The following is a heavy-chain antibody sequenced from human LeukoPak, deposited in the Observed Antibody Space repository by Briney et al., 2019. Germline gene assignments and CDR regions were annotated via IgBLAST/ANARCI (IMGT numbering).Heavy chain of an antibody. V-gene: IGHV4-59*11. CDR3: ARHERYYDILTSNFDY. Sequence: SETLSLTCTVSGGSIGSHDWTWVRQTPGKGLEGIGYVYDIGSTKYNPSLKSRGTISVDTSKNQFSLRLSSVTAADTAVYYCARHERYYDILTSNFDYWGQGTLVTVSS. CDR2: VYDIGST. J-gene: IGHJ4*02. D-gene: IGHD3-9*01. CDR1: GGSIGSHD.